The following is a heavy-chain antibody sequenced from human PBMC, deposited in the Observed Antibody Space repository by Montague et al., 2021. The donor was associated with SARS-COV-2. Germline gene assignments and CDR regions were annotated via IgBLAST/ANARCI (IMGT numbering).Heavy chain of an antibody. J-gene: IGHJ3*02. CDR2: TYYRSKWYH. CDR1: GDSVSSNPDT. V-gene: IGHV6-1*01. D-gene: IGHD2-15*01. CDR3: ARTTTRMLYPENAFDI. Sequence: CAISGDSVSSNPDTWNWIRQSPLRGLEWLGRTYYRSKWYHDYAISLKSRITINPDTSKNQFSLRLSSVAPEDTAVFYCARTTTRMLYPENAFDIWGQGTMVTVSS.